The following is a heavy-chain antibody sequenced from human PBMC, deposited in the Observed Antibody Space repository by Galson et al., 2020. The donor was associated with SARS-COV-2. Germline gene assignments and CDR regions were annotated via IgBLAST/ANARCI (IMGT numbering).Heavy chain of an antibody. V-gene: IGHV3-23*01. CDR2: ISDNGGSI. CDR1: GFTSSSYA. D-gene: IGHD3-22*01. CDR3: AKESYYYDSSGGPLDI. Sequence: GESLKISCTASGFTSSSYAMNWVRQAPGKGLEWVSGISDNGGSIYYADSVKGRFSISRDNSKNTLYLQMNSLRAEDAALYYCAKESYYYDSSGGPLDIWGQGTMVTVSS. J-gene: IGHJ3*02.